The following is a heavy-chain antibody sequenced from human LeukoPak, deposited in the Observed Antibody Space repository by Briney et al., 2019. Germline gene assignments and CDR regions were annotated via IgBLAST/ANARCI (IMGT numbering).Heavy chain of an antibody. CDR2: IYTSGIT. D-gene: IGHD1-26*01. Sequence: GGSLRLSCAVSGFTVSSNFMSWVRQAPGKGPEWVSVIYTSGITYYADSVRGRFTISRDNSKNTLYLQMDSLTAEDTAVYYCAREDAGGTYSFDYWGQGTLVTVSS. CDR1: GFTVSSNF. V-gene: IGHV3-66*01. J-gene: IGHJ4*02. CDR3: AREDAGGTYSFDY.